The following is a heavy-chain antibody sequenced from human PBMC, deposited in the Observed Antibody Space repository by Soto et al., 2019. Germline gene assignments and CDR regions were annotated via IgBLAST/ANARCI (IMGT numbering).Heavy chain of an antibody. Sequence: GGSLRLSCAASGFTFSTYSMSWVRQAPGKGLEWVSIVSASGTSTYYADSVKGRFTISRDNSKNTRYLQMNSLRAEDTAVYYCGKDLRNNASRGRGSMVSASS. CDR2: VSASGTST. V-gene: IGHV3-23*01. CDR1: GFTFSTYS. D-gene: IGHD2-2*01. CDR3: GKDLRNNAS. J-gene: IGHJ4*02.